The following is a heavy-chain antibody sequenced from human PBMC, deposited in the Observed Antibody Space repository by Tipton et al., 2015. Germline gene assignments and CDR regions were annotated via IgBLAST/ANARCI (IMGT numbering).Heavy chain of an antibody. CDR3: ARDDTALDS. D-gene: IGHD5-18*01. Sequence: TLSLTCTVPGGSITSSYYYWGWIRQPPGQGLEWIGEIYHSGATDYNPSLKSRVTISINTSKNQFSLKLNSVTAADTAVYYCARDDTALDSWGQGTTVTVSS. CDR2: IYHSGAT. V-gene: IGHV4-39*07. J-gene: IGHJ6*02. CDR1: GGSITSSYYY.